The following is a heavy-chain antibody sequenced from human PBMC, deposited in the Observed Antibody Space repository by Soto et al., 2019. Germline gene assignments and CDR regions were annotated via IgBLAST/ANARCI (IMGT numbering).Heavy chain of an antibody. CDR2: ISAYNGNT. V-gene: IGHV1-18*01. CDR3: ARDPVDEELLIATTYYYYGMDV. Sequence: ASVKVSCKASGYTFTSYGISWVRQAPGQGLEWMGWISAYNGNTNYAQKLQGRVTMTTDTSTSTAYMELRSLRSDDTAVYYCARDPVDEELLIATTYYYYGMDVWGQ. D-gene: IGHD3-10*01. CDR1: GYTFTSYG. J-gene: IGHJ6*02.